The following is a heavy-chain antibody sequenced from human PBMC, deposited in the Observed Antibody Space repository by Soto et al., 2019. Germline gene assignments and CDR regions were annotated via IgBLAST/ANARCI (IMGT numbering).Heavy chain of an antibody. D-gene: IGHD3-22*01. CDR2: IYYSGST. V-gene: IGHV4-31*03. J-gene: IGHJ1*01. CDR1: GGSISSGGYY. CDR3: AREDYDSSGYYTCQH. Sequence: SETLSLTCTVSGGSISSGGYYWSWIRQHPGKGLEWIGYIYYSGSTYYNPSLKSRVTISVDTSKNQFSLKLSSVTAADTAVDYCAREDYDSSGYYTCQHWGQGTLVTVCS.